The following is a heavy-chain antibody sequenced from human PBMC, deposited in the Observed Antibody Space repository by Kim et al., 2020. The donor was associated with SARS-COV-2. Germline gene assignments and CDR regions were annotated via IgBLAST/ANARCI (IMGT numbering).Heavy chain of an antibody. V-gene: IGHV3-30*07. Sequence: SVRSRFTISKENSKNTVYLQMNSLRAEDTAVYYCARDRDGYSYGSSGMDVWGQGTTVTVSS. CDR3: ARDRDGYSYGSSGMDV. J-gene: IGHJ6*02. D-gene: IGHD5-18*01.